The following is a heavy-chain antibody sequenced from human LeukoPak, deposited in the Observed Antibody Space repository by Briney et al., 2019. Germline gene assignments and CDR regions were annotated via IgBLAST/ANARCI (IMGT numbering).Heavy chain of an antibody. V-gene: IGHV3-21*05. CDR1: GFSFSSYE. CDR3: ARGYCSGGSCGFDY. D-gene: IGHD2-15*01. CDR2: ISSSSSYI. J-gene: IGHJ4*02. Sequence: GGSLRLSCAASGFSFSSYEMTWVRQAPGKGLEWVSCISSSSSYIYYADSVKGRFTISRDSAKNSLYLQMNSLRAEDTAVYYCARGYCSGGSCGFDYWGQGTLVTVSS.